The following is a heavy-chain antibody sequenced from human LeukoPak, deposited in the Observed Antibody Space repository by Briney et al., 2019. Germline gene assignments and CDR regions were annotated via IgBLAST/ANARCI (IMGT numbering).Heavy chain of an antibody. J-gene: IGHJ4*02. D-gene: IGHD3-22*01. CDR1: GGSISSSSYY. Sequence: SETLSLTCTVSGGSISSSSYYWGWIRQPPGKGLEWIGSIYYSGSTYYNPSLKSRVTISVDTSKNQFSLKLSSVTAADTAVYYCARVQVITTKYFDYWGQGTLVTVSS. CDR3: ARVQVITTKYFDY. CDR2: IYYSGST. V-gene: IGHV4-39*07.